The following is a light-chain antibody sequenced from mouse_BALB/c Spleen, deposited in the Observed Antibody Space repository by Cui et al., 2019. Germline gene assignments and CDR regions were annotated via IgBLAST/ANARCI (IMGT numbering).Light chain of an antibody. CDR2: STS. CDR1: SSVSSSY. Sequence: QIVLTQSPAIMSASLGERVTMTCTASSSVSSSYLHWYQQKPGSSPKPWIYSTSNLASGVPARFSGSGSGTSYSLTISSMEAEDAATYYCHQYHRSPRTFGGGTKLEIK. CDR3: HQYHRSPRT. J-gene: IGKJ1*01. V-gene: IGKV4-74*01.